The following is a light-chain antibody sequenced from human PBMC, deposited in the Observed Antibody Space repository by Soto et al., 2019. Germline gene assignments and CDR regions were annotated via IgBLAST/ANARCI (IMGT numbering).Light chain of an antibody. CDR1: SSDVGGYNF. CDR3: SSYTNINTRAGV. CDR2: EVT. V-gene: IGLV2-14*01. Sequence: QAVVTQPASVSGSPGQSITISCTGTSSDVGGYNFVSWYQQHPGKAPKLIIYEVTHRPSGVSNRFSGSKSGNTASLTISGLQAEDEADYYCSSYTNINTRAGVFGTGTKVTVL. J-gene: IGLJ1*01.